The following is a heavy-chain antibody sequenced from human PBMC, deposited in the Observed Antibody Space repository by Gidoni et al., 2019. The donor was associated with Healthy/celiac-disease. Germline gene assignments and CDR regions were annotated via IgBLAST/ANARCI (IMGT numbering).Heavy chain of an antibody. CDR1: AYTFTGYY. Sequence: QLQLVQSGAEAEKPGASAKVPCTASAYTFTGYYMHWVRQAPGQGLEWMGWINPNSGGTNYAQKFQGWVTMTRDTSISTAYMELSRLRSDDTAVYYCARGGRIMITFGGVIASLDYWGQGTLVTVSS. J-gene: IGHJ4*02. CDR3: ARGGRIMITFGGVIASLDY. CDR2: INPNSGGT. D-gene: IGHD3-16*02. V-gene: IGHV1-2*04.